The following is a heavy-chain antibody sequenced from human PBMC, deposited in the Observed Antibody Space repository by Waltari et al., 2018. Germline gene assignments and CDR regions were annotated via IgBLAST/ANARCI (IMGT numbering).Heavy chain of an antibody. J-gene: IGHJ6*02. Sequence: QVQLVESGGGVVQPGRSLRLSCAASGFTFRSYGMHWVSQAPGKGLEWVAVIWYDESNKYYVESVKGRFTISRDNSKNTLYLQMNSLRAEDTAVYYCARDKGYSSGGKDYYYGMDVWGQGTTVTVSS. CDR1: GFTFRSYG. CDR3: ARDKGYSSGGKDYYYGMDV. D-gene: IGHD6-19*01. CDR2: IWYDESNK. V-gene: IGHV3-33*01.